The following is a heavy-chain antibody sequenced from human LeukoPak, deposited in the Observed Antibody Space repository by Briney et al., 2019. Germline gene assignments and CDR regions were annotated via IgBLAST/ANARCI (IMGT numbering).Heavy chain of an antibody. V-gene: IGHV4-59*01. CDR2: IYYSGST. Sequence: SETLSLTCTVSGGSISSYYWSWIRQPPGKGLEWIGYIYYSGSTNYNPSLKSRVTISVDTSKNQFSLKLSSVTAADTAVYYCATGGSYYHSYFDYWGQGTLVTVSS. CDR3: ATGGSYYHSYFDY. J-gene: IGHJ4*02. D-gene: IGHD1-26*01. CDR1: GGSISSYY.